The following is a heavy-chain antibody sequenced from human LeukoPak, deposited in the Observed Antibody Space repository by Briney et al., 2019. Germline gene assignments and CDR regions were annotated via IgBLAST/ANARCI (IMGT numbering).Heavy chain of an antibody. J-gene: IGHJ5*02. CDR2: ISYDGSNK. CDR3: AREGIADNWFDP. CDR1: GFTLSSYA. D-gene: IGHD6-13*01. Sequence: GGSLRLSCAASGFTLSSYAMHWVRQAPGKGLERVAVISYDGSNKYYADSVKGRFTISRDNSKNTLYLQMNSLRAEDTAVYYCAREGIADNWFDPWGQGTLVTVSS. V-gene: IGHV3-30-3*01.